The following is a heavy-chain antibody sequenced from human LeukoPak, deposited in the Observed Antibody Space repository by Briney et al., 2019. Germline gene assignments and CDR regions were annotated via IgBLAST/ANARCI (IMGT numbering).Heavy chain of an antibody. D-gene: IGHD3-9*01. CDR1: GFSFSTYG. CDR3: AKGLTSEYYPYFDN. Sequence: PGRSLRLSCAASGFSFSTYGMLWVRQAPGSGLEWVSAISGTSGKTYFADSVRGRFTISRDNSKNTLFVQMNSLRAEDTAVYYCAKGLTSEYYPYFDNWGQGTLVTVSS. CDR2: ISGTSGKT. J-gene: IGHJ4*02. V-gene: IGHV3-23*01.